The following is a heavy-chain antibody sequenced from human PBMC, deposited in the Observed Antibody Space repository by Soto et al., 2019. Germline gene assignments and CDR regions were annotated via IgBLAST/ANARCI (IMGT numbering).Heavy chain of an antibody. CDR1: GGSITNYY. D-gene: IGHD3-16*01. V-gene: IGHV4-59*01. J-gene: IGHJ5*02. Sequence: SETLSLTCNVSGGSITNYYWTWVRQSPEKGLEWIGYMYYNGNINYNPTLKSRVTISIDKSKNQFSLTLTSVTAAETAVYYCASGGNWFDPWGQGVLVTVSS. CDR2: MYYNGNI. CDR3: ASGGNWFDP.